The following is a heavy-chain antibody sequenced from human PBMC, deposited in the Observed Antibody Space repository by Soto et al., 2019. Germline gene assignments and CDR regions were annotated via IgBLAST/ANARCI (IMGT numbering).Heavy chain of an antibody. CDR2: IRGSATTT. Sequence: GGSLRLSCVASGFTFSNYAMSWVRQAPGKGLEWVSAIRGSATTTYYADSVKGRFTISRDNSKNTLYLQMNSLRVADTAIYYCAKDILEFNPGMDAWGQGTTVTVSS. J-gene: IGHJ6*02. CDR1: GFTFSNYA. CDR3: AKDILEFNPGMDA. D-gene: IGHD2-21*01. V-gene: IGHV3-23*01.